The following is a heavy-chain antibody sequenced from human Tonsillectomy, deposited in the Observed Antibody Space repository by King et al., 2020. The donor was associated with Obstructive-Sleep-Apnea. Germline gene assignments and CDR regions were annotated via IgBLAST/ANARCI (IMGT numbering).Heavy chain of an antibody. CDR2: INPNNGNT. Sequence: QLVQSGAEVKKPGASVKVSCKTSGYTFGTYGITWLRQAPGQGLEWMGWINPNNGNTDYAQKLQGRVTMTTDASTTTAYMELRSLRSDDTAVYYCATFSSAWYFDYWGQGTLVTVSS. D-gene: IGHD6-19*01. V-gene: IGHV1-18*01. CDR3: ATFSSAWYFDY. CDR1: GYTFGTYG. J-gene: IGHJ4*02.